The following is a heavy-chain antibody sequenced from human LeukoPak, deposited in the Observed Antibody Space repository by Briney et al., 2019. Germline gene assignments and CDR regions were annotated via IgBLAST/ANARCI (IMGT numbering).Heavy chain of an antibody. Sequence: ASVKVSCKASGYTFTSYDINWVRQATGQGLEWMGWMNPNSGNTGYAQKFQGRVTMTRNTSISTAYMELSSLRSEDTAMYYCAREAIAVAGKGDDIWGQGTMVTVSS. J-gene: IGHJ3*02. CDR3: AREAIAVAGKGDDI. CDR2: MNPNSGNT. CDR1: GYTFTSYD. V-gene: IGHV1-8*01. D-gene: IGHD6-19*01.